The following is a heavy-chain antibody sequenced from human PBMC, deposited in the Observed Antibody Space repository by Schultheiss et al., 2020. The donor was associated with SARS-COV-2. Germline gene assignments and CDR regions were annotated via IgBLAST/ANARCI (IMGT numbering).Heavy chain of an antibody. CDR1: GFTFSSYG. V-gene: IGHV3-33*01. D-gene: IGHD4-23*01. J-gene: IGHJ6*02. CDR2: IWYDGSNK. CDR3: ARDDYGGNSEDYYYYGMDI. Sequence: GESLKISCAASGFTFSSYGMHWVRQAPGKGLEWVAVIWYDGSNKYYADSVKGRFTISRDNSKNTLYLQMNSLRAEDTAVYYCARDDYGGNSEDYYYYGMDIWGQGTTVTVSS.